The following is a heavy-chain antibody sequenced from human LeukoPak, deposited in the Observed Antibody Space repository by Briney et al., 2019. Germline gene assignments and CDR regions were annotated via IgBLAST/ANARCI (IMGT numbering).Heavy chain of an antibody. CDR2: ISWNSGSI. Sequence: GGSLRLSCAASGFTFDDYAMHWVRQAPGKGLEWVSGISWNSGSIGYADSVKGRFTISRDNAKNSLYLQMNSLRAEDTALYYCVKAPGYSYGYGLDYWGQGTLVTVSS. V-gene: IGHV3-9*01. CDR1: GFTFDDYA. CDR3: VKAPGYSYGYGLDY. D-gene: IGHD5-18*01. J-gene: IGHJ4*02.